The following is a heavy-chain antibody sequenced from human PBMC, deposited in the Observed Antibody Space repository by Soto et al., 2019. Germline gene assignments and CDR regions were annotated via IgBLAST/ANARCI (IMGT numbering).Heavy chain of an antibody. V-gene: IGHV1-8*01. Sequence: GASVKVSCKASGYTFTSYDINWVRQATGQGLEWMGWMNPNSGNTGYAQKFQGRVTMTRNTSISTAYMELSSLRSEDTAVYYCARGSSYDFWSGYYPILGYWGQGTLVTVSS. CDR2: MNPNSGNT. CDR1: GYTFTSYD. CDR3: ARGSSYDFWSGYYPILGY. D-gene: IGHD3-3*01. J-gene: IGHJ4*02.